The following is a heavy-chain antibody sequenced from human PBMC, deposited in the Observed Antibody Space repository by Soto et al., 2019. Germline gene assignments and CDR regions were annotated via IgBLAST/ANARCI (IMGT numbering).Heavy chain of an antibody. CDR3: ARIVTQGRYWYFDL. V-gene: IGHV1-69*12. D-gene: IGHD1-26*01. Sequence: QVQLVQSGAEVKKPGSSVKVSCKASGGTFSSYAISWVRQAPGQGLEWMGGIIPIFGTANYAQKFQGRVTITADESTSTDYMELSSLRSEDTAVYYCARIVTQGRYWYFDLWGRGTLVTVSS. J-gene: IGHJ2*01. CDR1: GGTFSSYA. CDR2: IIPIFGTA.